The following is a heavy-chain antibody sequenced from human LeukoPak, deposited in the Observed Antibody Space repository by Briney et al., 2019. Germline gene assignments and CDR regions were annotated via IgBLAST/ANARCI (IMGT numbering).Heavy chain of an antibody. V-gene: IGHV3-13*01. CDR1: GFTFSSYN. Sequence: GGSLRLSCTASGFTFSSYNMHWVRQPTGKGLEWVSAVGTAGDTYYPSSVKGRFTISRENAKNSLYLQMNSLRAGDTAVYYCARRGDSRGYYDAFDIWGQGTMVTVSS. CDR3: ARRGDSRGYYDAFDI. CDR2: VGTAGDT. J-gene: IGHJ3*02. D-gene: IGHD3-22*01.